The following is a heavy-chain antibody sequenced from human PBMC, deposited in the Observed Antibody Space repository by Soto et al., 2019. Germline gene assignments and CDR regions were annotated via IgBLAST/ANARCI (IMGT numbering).Heavy chain of an antibody. CDR2: IYWDDDK. D-gene: IGHD2-15*01. J-gene: IGHJ5*02. CDR3: AHRRRFCSGNSCDTTWFDP. Sequence: QITLKESGPTLVKPTQTLTLTCTFSGFSLSTSGVGVGWIRQPPGKALEWLALIYWDDDKRYSPSLKSRLTTTKDSSKNHVVLTMTNMDPVDTATYYCAHRRRFCSGNSCDTTWFDPWGQGTLVTVSS. CDR1: GFSLSTSGVG. V-gene: IGHV2-5*02.